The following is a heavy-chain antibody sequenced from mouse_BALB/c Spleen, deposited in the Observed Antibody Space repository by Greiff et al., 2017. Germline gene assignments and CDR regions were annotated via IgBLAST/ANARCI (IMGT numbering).Heavy chain of an antibody. J-gene: IGHJ1*01. D-gene: IGHD1-1*01. V-gene: IGHV3-8*02. Sequence: EVQLQESGPSLVKPSQTLSLTCSVTGDSITSGYWNWIRKFPGNKLEYMGYISYSGSTYYNPSLKSRISITRDTSKNQYYLQLNSVTTEDTATYYCARYTYGSSHGYFDVWGAGTTVTVSS. CDR2: ISYSGST. CDR3: ARYTYGSSHGYFDV. CDR1: GDSITSGY.